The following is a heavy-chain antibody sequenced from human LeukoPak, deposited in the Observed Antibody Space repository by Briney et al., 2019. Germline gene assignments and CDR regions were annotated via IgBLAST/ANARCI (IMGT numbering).Heavy chain of an antibody. CDR2: IYYSGST. D-gene: IGHD3-22*01. Sequence: SETLSLTCTVSGGSISSGDYYWRWIRQPPGKGLEWIGYIYYSGSTYYNPSLKSRVTISVDTSKNPFSLKLNSVTAADTAVYYCARLQGGRSGYYPFNQWGQGTLVTVSS. CDR3: ARLQGGRSGYYPFNQ. J-gene: IGHJ4*02. V-gene: IGHV4-30-4*01. CDR1: GGSISSGDYY.